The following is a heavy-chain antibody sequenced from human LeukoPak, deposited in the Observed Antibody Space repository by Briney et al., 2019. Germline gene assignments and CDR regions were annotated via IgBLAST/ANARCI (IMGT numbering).Heavy chain of an antibody. Sequence: PSETLSLTCSVSGDSISSRDYYWSWIRQPPGKGLEWIGYIYYSGSTSYNPSLKSRVTISVDTSKNQFSLRLSSVTAADTAVYYCANADRFCSGSCHVPDAFDFWGQGTMVTVSS. CDR2: IYYSGST. J-gene: IGHJ3*01. CDR1: GDSISSRDYY. D-gene: IGHD2-15*01. CDR3: ANADRFCSGSCHVPDAFDF. V-gene: IGHV4-30-4*08.